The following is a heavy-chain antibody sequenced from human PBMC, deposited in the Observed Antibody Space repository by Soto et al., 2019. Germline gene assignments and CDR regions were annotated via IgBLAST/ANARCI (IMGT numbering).Heavy chain of an antibody. Sequence: GGSLRLSCAASEFTFSSYAMSWVRQAPGKGLEWVSGISGSGGSTYYADCVKGRFTISRDNSKNTLFLQMNSLTAEDTAVYYCAKDLTRGPRYFDDWGQGTLVTVSS. CDR1: EFTFSSYA. J-gene: IGHJ4*02. V-gene: IGHV3-23*01. CDR3: AKDLTRGPRYFDD. CDR2: ISGSGGST.